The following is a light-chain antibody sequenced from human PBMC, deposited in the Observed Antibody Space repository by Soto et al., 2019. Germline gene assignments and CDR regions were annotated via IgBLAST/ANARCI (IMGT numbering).Light chain of an antibody. CDR2: GAS. CDR1: QNVRSRY. V-gene: IGKV3-20*01. CDR3: QQYDTSPGT. J-gene: IGKJ1*01. Sequence: EIVLTQSPGTLSLSPGERATLSCRASQNVRSRYLAWYQQKSGQAPRLLIYGASNRATGITDRFSGSGSGTDFTLTVSRLEPEDFAVYYCQQYDTSPGTFGQGTKVEVK.